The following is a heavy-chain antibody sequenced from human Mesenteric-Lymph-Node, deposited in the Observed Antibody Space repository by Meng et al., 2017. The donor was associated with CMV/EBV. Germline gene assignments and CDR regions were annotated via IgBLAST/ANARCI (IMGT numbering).Heavy chain of an antibody. D-gene: IGHD1-1*01. V-gene: IGHV3-30*02. J-gene: IGHJ6*02. CDR1: GFNLSSYG. CDR2: IRNDGSNK. Sequence: GESLKISCAASGFNLSSYGMHWARQGPGKGLEWVALIRNDGSNKYYADSVKGRFTISRDNSKNLLYLQMNSLRAEDTAVYYCAVHANYYYYGMDVWGQGTTVTVSS. CDR3: AVHANYYYYGMDV.